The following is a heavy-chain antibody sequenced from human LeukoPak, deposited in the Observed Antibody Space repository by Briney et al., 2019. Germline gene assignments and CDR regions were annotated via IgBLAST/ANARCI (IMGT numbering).Heavy chain of an antibody. CDR1: GFTFSSYW. J-gene: IGHJ4*02. CDR3: ARAGYSGYDFRGAFDY. Sequence: GGSLRLSCAASGFTFSSYWMHWVRQAPGKGLVWVSRINSDGSSTSYADSVKGRLTISRDNAKNTLYLQMNSLRAEDTAVYYCARAGYSGYDFRGAFDYWGQGTLVTVSS. D-gene: IGHD5-12*01. CDR2: INSDGSST. V-gene: IGHV3-74*01.